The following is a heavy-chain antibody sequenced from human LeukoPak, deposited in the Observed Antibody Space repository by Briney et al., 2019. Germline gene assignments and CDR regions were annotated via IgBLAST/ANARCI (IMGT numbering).Heavy chain of an antibody. D-gene: IGHD3-16*01. V-gene: IGHV1-2*02. J-gene: IGHJ4*02. CDR3: ARATLIRRGDRGLFDY. Sequence: ASVKVSCKASGYTFTCYYMHWVRQAPGQGLEWMGWINPNSGGTNYAQKFQGRVTMTRDTSISTAYMELSRLRSDDTAVYYCARATLIRRGDRGLFDYWGQGTLVTVSS. CDR2: INPNSGGT. CDR1: GYTFTCYY.